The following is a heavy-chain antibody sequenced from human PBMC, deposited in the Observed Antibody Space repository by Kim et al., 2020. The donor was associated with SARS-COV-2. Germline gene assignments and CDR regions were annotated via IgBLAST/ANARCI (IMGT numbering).Heavy chain of an antibody. CDR1: SGSINSGSSY. D-gene: IGHD1-26*01. J-gene: IGHJ4*02. CDR2: TYASGNS. CDR3: ARGLAGATGQFDY. V-gene: IGHV4-39*01. Sequence: SETLSLTCSVSSGSINSGSSYCGWIRQPPGKGLEWTGRTYASGNSFYNPSRETRFPISLHTPKNQFSLKVTSVTAADTGIYYCARGLAGATGQFDYWAQGILVTVSS.